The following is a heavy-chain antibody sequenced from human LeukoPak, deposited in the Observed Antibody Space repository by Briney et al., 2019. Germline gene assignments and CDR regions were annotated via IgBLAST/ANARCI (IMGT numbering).Heavy chain of an antibody. CDR2: MNPNSGNT. J-gene: IGHJ6*03. CDR3: ARRNQLQYCYYYMDV. D-gene: IGHD2-2*01. V-gene: IGHV1-8*03. CDR1: GYTFTSYD. Sequence: GASVKVSCKASGYTFTSYDINWVRQATGQGLEWMGWMNPNSGNTGYAQKFQGRVTITRNTSISTAYMELSSLRSEDTAVYYCARRNQLQYCYYYMDVWGKGTTVTVSS.